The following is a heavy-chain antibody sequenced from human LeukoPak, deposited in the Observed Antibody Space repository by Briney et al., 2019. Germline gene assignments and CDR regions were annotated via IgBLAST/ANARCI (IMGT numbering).Heavy chain of an antibody. V-gene: IGHV3-66*01. Sequence: GGSLRLSCAASGFTVSGDYMTWVRQAPGKGLEWVSVIYSGGETYYGDSVKGRFTISRDSPKNTLYLQMNSLRAEDTAVYYCARVNQLLTIDYWGQGTLVTVSS. CDR1: GFTVSGDY. CDR3: ARVNQLLTIDY. D-gene: IGHD4/OR15-4a*01. CDR2: IYSGGET. J-gene: IGHJ4*02.